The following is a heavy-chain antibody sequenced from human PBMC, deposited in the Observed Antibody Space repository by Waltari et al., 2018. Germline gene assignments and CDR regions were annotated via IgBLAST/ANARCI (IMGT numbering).Heavy chain of an antibody. V-gene: IGHV1-3*01. CDR1: GYTFTSYT. CDR2: IKSGNGNT. CDR3: AREGGPSSGWYSNYYYYGMDV. D-gene: IGHD6-19*01. J-gene: IGHJ6*02. Sequence: QVQLVQSGAGVKKPGASVKVSCKASGYTFTSYTMHWVHQATGQRPEWMGRIKSGNGNTKYSQKFQGRVTSTRDTSASTAYMEVSSLRAEDTAVYYCAREGGPSSGWYSNYYYYGMDVWGQGNTVTVSS.